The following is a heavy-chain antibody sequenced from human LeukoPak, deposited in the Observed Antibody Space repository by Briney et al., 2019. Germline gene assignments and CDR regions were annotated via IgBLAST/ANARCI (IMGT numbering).Heavy chain of an antibody. D-gene: IGHD4-17*01. V-gene: IGHV3-7*01. J-gene: IGHJ5*02. Sequence: GGSLRLSCAASGFTFSSYWMSWVRQAPGKGLEWVGNIKQDGSEKYYVDSVKGRFTISRDNAKNSLYLQMNSLRAEDTAVYYCARDLDYGDYANWFDPWGQGTLVTVSS. CDR2: IKQDGSEK. CDR1: GFTFSSYW. CDR3: ARDLDYGDYANWFDP.